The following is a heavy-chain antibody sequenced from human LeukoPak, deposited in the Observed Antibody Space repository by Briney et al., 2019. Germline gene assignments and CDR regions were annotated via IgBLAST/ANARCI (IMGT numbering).Heavy chain of an antibody. Sequence: ASVKVSCKASGGTFSNYAISWVRQAPGQGLEWMGWINTNTGNPTYAQGFTGRFVFSLDTSVSTAYLQISSLKAEDTAVYYCASPPRDDSSGRNYYYYYYMDVWGKGTTVTVSS. J-gene: IGHJ6*03. V-gene: IGHV7-4-1*02. CDR1: GGTFSNYA. CDR2: INTNTGNP. CDR3: ASPPRDDSSGRNYYYYYYMDV. D-gene: IGHD3-22*01.